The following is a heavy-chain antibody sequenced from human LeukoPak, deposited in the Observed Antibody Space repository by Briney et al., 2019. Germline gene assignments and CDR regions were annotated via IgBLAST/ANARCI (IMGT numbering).Heavy chain of an antibody. CDR2: IYYSGST. D-gene: IGHD3-22*01. Sequence: SETLSLTCTVSGGSISSYYWSWIRQPPGKGLEWIGYIYYSGSTNYNPSLKSRVTISVDTSKNQFSLKLSSVTAADTAVYYCARDAYYYDSSGYYTALDYWGQGTLVTVSS. CDR3: ARDAYYYDSSGYYTALDY. J-gene: IGHJ4*02. CDR1: GGSISSYY. V-gene: IGHV4-59*12.